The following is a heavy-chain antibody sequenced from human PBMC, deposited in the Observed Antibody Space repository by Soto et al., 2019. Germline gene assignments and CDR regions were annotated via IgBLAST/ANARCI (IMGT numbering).Heavy chain of an antibody. D-gene: IGHD3-9*01. Sequence: EVQLVESGGGQVKPGGSLSLSCVASGFTFTRYSMIWVRQAPGKGLEWVASLSSSSNYIYHADSVKGRFTISRDNAKNTVYWQMNSLRAEDTAVYYCARRDPMTGYYAPDCWGQGTLVTVSS. J-gene: IGHJ4*02. CDR2: LSSSSNYI. V-gene: IGHV3-21*06. CDR3: ARRDPMTGYYAPDC. CDR1: GFTFTRYS.